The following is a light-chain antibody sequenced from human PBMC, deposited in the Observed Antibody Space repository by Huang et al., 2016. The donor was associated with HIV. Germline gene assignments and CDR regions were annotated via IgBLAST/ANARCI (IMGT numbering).Light chain of an antibody. V-gene: IGKV3-15*01. CDR3: HQYDNWPPHT. J-gene: IGKJ2*01. CDR2: GAS. Sequence: ELLMTQSPATLSVSPGEGATLSCRASQSIGYNLAWYQQKPCQAPRLRIYGASTRATGIPARFSGSSSGTDCTLTISGLQSEDFAFYYCHQYDNWPPHTFGQGTRVEIK. CDR1: QSIGYN.